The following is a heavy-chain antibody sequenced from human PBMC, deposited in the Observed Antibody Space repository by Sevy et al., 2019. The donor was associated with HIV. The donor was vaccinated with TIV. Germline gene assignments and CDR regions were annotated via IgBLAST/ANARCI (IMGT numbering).Heavy chain of an antibody. D-gene: IGHD6-13*01. V-gene: IGHV3-23*01. J-gene: IGHJ4*02. CDR3: AKDHPSSSWPSPFDY. CDR1: GFTFSSYA. CDR2: ISGSGGRT. Sequence: GGSLRLSCAASGFTFSSYAMSWDRQAPGKGLEWVSAISGSGGRTYYADSVKGRFTISRDNSKNTLYLQMNSLRAEDTAVYYCAKDHPSSSWPSPFDYWGQGTLVTVSS.